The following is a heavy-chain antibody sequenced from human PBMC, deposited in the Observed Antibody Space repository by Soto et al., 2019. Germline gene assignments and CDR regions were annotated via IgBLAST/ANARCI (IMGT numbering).Heavy chain of an antibody. D-gene: IGHD3-22*01. J-gene: IGHJ6*02. V-gene: IGHV3-30*18. Sequence: QVQLVESGGGVVQRGRSLRLSCAASGFTFSSYGMHWVRQAPGKGLEWVAVISYDGSNKYYADSVKGRFTISRDNSKNTLYLQMNSLRAEDTAVYYCAKALRRITMIGYGMDVWGQGTTVTVSS. CDR1: GFTFSSYG. CDR3: AKALRRITMIGYGMDV. CDR2: ISYDGSNK.